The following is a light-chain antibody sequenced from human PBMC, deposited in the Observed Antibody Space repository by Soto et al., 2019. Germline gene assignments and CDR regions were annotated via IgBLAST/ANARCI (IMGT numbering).Light chain of an antibody. J-gene: IGKJ5*01. Sequence: DILLTQSPSSLSASVGDRVTITCRASHDISTYLDWYQQKPGKAPKLMIYEASTLQSGVPSRFSGSGSGTEFTLTISGLLPEDFATYHCQQLYTLPITFGQGTRLEIK. CDR2: EAS. V-gene: IGKV1-9*01. CDR1: HDISTY. CDR3: QQLYTLPIT.